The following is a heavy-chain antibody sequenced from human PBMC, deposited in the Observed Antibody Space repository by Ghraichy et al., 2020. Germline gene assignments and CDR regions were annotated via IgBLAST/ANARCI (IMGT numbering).Heavy chain of an antibody. V-gene: IGHV4-39*01. D-gene: IGHD3-10*01. CDR2: IYYSGST. Sequence: SETLSLTCTVSGGSFSSSSYYWGWIRQPPGKGLEWIGSIYYSGSTYYNPSLKSRVTISVDTSKNQFSLKLSSVTAADTAVYYCARPDHYGSGSGDAFDIWGQGTMVTVSS. CDR3: ARPDHYGSGSGDAFDI. J-gene: IGHJ3*02. CDR1: GGSFSSSSYY.